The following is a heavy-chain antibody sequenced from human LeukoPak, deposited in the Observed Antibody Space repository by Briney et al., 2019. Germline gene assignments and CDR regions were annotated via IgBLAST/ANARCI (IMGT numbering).Heavy chain of an antibody. J-gene: IGHJ4*02. Sequence: HSGRSLRLSCAASGFTFSSYGMHWVRQAPGKGLEWVAVISYDGSNKYYADSVRGRFTISRDNSKNTLYLQMNSLRAEDTAVYYCVRTRIMITFGGVIVPPGDYWGQGTLVTVSS. CDR3: VRTRIMITFGGVIVPPGDY. CDR2: ISYDGSNK. D-gene: IGHD3-16*02. V-gene: IGHV3-30*03. CDR1: GFTFSSYG.